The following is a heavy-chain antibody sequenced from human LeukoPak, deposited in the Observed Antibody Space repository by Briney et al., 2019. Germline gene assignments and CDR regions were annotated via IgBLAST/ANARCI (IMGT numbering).Heavy chain of an antibody. D-gene: IGHD6-19*01. CDR3: ARATTRWLAKYYFDY. Sequence: SETLSLTCAVYGGSFSAYYWSWIRQPPGKGLEWIGEINHSGSTNYNPSLKSRVTISVDTSKNQFSLKLSSVTAADTAVYYCARATTRWLAKYYFDYWGQGTLVTVTS. J-gene: IGHJ4*02. V-gene: IGHV4-34*01. CDR2: INHSGST. CDR1: GGSFSAYY.